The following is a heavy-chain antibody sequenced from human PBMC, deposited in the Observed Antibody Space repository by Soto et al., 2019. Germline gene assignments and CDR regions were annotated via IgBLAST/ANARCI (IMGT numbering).Heavy chain of an antibody. J-gene: IGHJ4*02. CDR2: IYYSGST. CDR3: ARVQLERRPYIDN. V-gene: IGHV4-39*07. CDR1: GGSVSSNSYS. Sequence: PSETLSLTCTVSGGSVSSNSYSWGWIRQSPGKGLEWIWTIYYSGSTYYNPSLKSRVTISVDTSKNQFSLKLSSVTAADTAVYYCARVQLERRPYIDNWGPGTLVTVPS. D-gene: IGHD1-1*01.